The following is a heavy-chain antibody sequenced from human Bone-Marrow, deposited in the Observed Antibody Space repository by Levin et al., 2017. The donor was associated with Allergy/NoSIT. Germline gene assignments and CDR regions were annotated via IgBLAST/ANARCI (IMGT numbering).Heavy chain of an antibody. V-gene: IGHV1-69*13. Sequence: SVKVSCKASGGTFSSYAISWVRQAPGQGLEWMGGIIPIFGTANYAQKFQGRVTITADESTSTAYMELSSLRSEDTAVYYCARLQDIANWFDPWGQGTLVTVSS. J-gene: IGHJ5*02. CDR1: GGTFSSYA. D-gene: IGHD2-15*01. CDR3: ARLQDIANWFDP. CDR2: IIPIFGTA.